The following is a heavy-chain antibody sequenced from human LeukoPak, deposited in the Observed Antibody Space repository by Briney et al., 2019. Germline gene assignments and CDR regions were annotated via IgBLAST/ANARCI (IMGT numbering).Heavy chain of an antibody. V-gene: IGHV4-39*01. CDR2: IDYSGSA. J-gene: IGHJ4*01. CDR3: ARVGVEVVGGMFDF. Sequence: SETLSLTCTVSGGSICSSIYFWAWLRQSPGTGLEWLGTIDYSGSAYYNPSLKSRLNIFADRSKKQFSLNMRSVTAADTAVYYCARVGVEVVGGMFDFWGHGTLVSVSS. D-gene: IGHD2-15*01. CDR1: GGSICSSIYF.